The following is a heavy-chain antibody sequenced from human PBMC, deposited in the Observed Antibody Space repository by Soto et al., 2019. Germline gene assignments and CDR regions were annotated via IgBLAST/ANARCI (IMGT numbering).Heavy chain of an antibody. J-gene: IGHJ6*02. CDR3: AKCSVAGHYYYYGMDV. CDR1: GFTFSSYA. V-gene: IGHV3-23*01. D-gene: IGHD6-19*01. Sequence: GGSLRLSCAASGFTFSSYAMSWVRQAPGKGLEWVSAISGSGGSTYYADSVKGRFTISRDNSKNTLYLQMNSLRAEDTAVYYCAKCSVAGHYYYYGMDVWGQGTTVTVSS. CDR2: ISGSGGST.